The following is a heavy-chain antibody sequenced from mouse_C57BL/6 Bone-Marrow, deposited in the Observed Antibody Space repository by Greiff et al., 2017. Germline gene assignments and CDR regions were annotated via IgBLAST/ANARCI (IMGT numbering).Heavy chain of an antibody. J-gene: IGHJ4*01. CDR2: IDPSDSYT. Sequence: QVQLQQPGAELVMPGASVKLSCKASGYTFTSYWMHWVKQRPGQGLEWIGEIDPSDSYTNYNQKFKGKSTLTVDKSSSTAYMQLSSLTSEDSAVYYCAREGDYALAIDYWGQGTSVTVSS. CDR3: AREGDYALAIDY. CDR1: GYTFTSYW. V-gene: IGHV1-69*01. D-gene: IGHD2-4*01.